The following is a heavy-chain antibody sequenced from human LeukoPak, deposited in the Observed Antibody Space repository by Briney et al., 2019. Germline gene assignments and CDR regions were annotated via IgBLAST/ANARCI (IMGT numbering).Heavy chain of an antibody. J-gene: IGHJ6*02. CDR3: ARHPRDCGMDV. V-gene: IGHV4-39*01. Sequence: PSETLSLTCTVSGGSISSSSYYWGWIRQPPGKGLEWIGSIYYSGSTYYNPSLKSRVTISVDTSKNQFSLKLSSVTAADTAVYYCARHPRDCGMDVWGQGTTVTVSS. CDR1: GGSISSSSYY. CDR2: IYYSGST.